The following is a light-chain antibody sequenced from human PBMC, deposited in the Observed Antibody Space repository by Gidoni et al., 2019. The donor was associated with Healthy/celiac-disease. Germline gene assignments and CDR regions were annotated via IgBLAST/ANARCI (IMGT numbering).Light chain of an antibody. CDR2: GKN. J-gene: IGLJ1*01. CDR3: HSRANV. V-gene: IGLV3-19*01. Sequence: QAPVLVIYGKNNRPSGIPDRFTGSSSGNTASFTITEAQAEDEADYYCHSRANVFGTGTKVTVL.